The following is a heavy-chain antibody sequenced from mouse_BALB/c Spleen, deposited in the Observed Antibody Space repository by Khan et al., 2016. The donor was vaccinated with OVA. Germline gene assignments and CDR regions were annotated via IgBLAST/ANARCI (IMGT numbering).Heavy chain of an antibody. V-gene: IGHV5-17*02. J-gene: IGHJ2*01. D-gene: IGHD2-4*01. Sequence: EVELVESGGGLVQPGGSRKLSCAATGFTFSSFGMHWVRQAPEKGLEWVAFISSGSSTIYYADTVKGRFIISSDNPKHPLFLQMTSLRSEEPAMYYCARDYDVNFDYWGQGTTLTVSS. CDR1: GFTFSSFG. CDR2: ISSGSSTI. CDR3: ARDYDVNFDY.